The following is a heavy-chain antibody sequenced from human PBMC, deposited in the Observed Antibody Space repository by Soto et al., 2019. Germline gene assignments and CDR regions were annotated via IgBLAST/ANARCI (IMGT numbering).Heavy chain of an antibody. J-gene: IGHJ4*02. CDR3: ARYFNPLAY. CDR2: VNPTTGNT. CDR1: GYTFTDYD. Sequence: QVQLVQSGAEVKKPGASVKVSCKASGYTFTDYDINWVRQATGQGLEWMGWVNPTTGNTGYAQKFQGRVTMTMDTSTSTSYMALRGLRSEDTATYFCARYFNPLAYWGQGTLVTVSS. V-gene: IGHV1-8*01.